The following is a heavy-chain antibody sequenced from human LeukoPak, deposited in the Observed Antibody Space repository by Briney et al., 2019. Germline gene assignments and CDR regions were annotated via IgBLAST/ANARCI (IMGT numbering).Heavy chain of an antibody. CDR1: GYSISSGYY. J-gene: IGHJ5*01. Sequence: SETLSLTCTVSGYSISSGYYWGWIRQPPGKGLEWIGSIYHSGGTYYNPSLKSRVTISVDTSKNQFSLKLSSVTAADTAVYYCASPLRFLEWFDYWGQGTLVTVSS. V-gene: IGHV4-38-2*02. D-gene: IGHD3-3*01. CDR2: IYHSGGT. CDR3: ASPLRFLEWFDY.